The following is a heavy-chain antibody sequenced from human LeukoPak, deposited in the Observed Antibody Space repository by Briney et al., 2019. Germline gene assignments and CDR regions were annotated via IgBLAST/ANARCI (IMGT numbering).Heavy chain of an antibody. CDR3: ARDYGWSFDY. CDR1: GFTFSSYG. Sequence: GGSLRLSCAASGFTFSSYGMHWVRQAPGKGLEWVAVISYNGHNKYSADSVKGRFTISRDNSKNTLYLQMNSLRAEDTAIYYCARDYGWSFDYWGQGTLVTVSS. D-gene: IGHD6-19*01. CDR2: ISYNGHNK. V-gene: IGHV3-30*03. J-gene: IGHJ4*02.